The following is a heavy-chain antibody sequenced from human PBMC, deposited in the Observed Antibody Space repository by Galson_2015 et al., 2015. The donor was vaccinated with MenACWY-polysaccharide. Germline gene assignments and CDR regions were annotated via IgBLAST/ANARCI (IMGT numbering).Heavy chain of an antibody. CDR3: ARDSFGMDV. V-gene: IGHV7-4-1*02. Sequence: SVTFSCTSSVYTFLLYSMTFFLPSPGQGLEWMGRINTNTGNPMYAQGFTGRFVFSLDTSVSTAYLQISGLKAEDTAVYYCARDSFGMDVWGQGTTVTVSS. J-gene: IGHJ6*02. CDR1: VYTFLLYS. CDR2: INTNTGNP.